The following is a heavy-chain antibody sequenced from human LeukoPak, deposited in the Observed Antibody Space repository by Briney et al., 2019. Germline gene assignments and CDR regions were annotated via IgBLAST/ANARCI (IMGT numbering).Heavy chain of an antibody. Sequence: GGSLRLSCAASGFTFSSYAMSWVRQAPGKGLEWVSAISGSGGSTYYADSVKGRFTISRDNSKNTLYLQMNSLRAEDTAVCYCAKGEGSGWSGDAFDIWGQGTMVTVSS. CDR3: AKGEGSGWSGDAFDI. V-gene: IGHV3-23*01. D-gene: IGHD6-19*01. CDR1: GFTFSSYA. CDR2: ISGSGGST. J-gene: IGHJ3*02.